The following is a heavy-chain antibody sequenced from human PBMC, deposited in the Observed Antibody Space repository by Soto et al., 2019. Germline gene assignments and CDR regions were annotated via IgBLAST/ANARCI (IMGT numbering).Heavy chain of an antibody. CDR1: GFTFSSYW. D-gene: IGHD4-4*01. V-gene: IGHV3-7*03. CDR3: ARVKVTTAYYYYGMGV. CDR2: IKQDGSEK. Sequence: GGSLRLSCAASGFTFSSYWMSWVRQAPGKGLEWVANIKQDGSEKYYVDSVKGRFTISRDNAKNSLYLQMNSLRAEDTAVYYCARVKVTTAYYYYGMGVWGQGTTVTVSS. J-gene: IGHJ6*02.